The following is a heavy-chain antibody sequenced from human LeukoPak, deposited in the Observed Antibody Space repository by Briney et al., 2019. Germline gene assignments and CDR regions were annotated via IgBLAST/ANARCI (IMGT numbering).Heavy chain of an antibody. V-gene: IGHV1-8*01. D-gene: IGHD3-10*01. CDR2: MNPNSGNT. J-gene: IGHJ6*03. Sequence: ASVKVSCKASGYTFTSYDINWVRQATGQGLEWMGWMNPNSGNTGYAQKFQGRVTMTRNTSISTAYMELSSLRSEDTAVYYCARGGYYGSGSYYKDKAYYYYMDVWGKGTTVTISS. CDR3: ARGGYYGSGSYYKDKAYYYYMDV. CDR1: GYTFTSYD.